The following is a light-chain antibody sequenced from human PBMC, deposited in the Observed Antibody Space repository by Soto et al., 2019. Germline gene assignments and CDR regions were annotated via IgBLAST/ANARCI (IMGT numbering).Light chain of an antibody. CDR1: SSDVGGYNY. CDR3: CSYAGSYVV. CDR2: DVS. J-gene: IGLJ2*01. Sequence: QPVLTQPRSVSGSPGQSVTISCTGTSSDVGGYNYVSWYQQHPGKAPKLMLYDVSKRPSGVPDRFSGSKSGNTASLTISGLQAEDEADYYCCSYAGSYVVFGGGTKLTFL. V-gene: IGLV2-11*01.